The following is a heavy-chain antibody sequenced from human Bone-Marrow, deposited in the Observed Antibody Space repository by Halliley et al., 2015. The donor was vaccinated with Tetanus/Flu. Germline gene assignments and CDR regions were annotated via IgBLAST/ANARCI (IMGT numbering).Heavy chain of an antibody. V-gene: IGHV4-31*03. CDR1: GGSISRGGYY. Sequence: TLSLTCTVSGGSISRGGYYWGWLRQHAGKGLEWIGFIYYSGTTYYNPSLMSRASLSVDTSKNQFSLGFTCVTSADTAVYYCGRGGNDYRNGDWFDSWGQGSLVTVSS. D-gene: IGHD4-4*01. CDR3: GRGGNDYRNGDWFDS. CDR2: IYYSGTT. J-gene: IGHJ5*01.